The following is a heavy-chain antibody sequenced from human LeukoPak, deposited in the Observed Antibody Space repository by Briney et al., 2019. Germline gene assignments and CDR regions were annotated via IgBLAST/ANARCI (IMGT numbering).Heavy chain of an antibody. CDR3: AKGDYYDFDY. D-gene: IGHD3-10*01. J-gene: IGHJ4*02. Sequence: PGGSLRLSCAASGFTFSSYAMSWVRQAPAKGLEWVSTISDSDSRTYYADSVKGRFTISRDNSKNTLYLQMNSLSAEDTAVYYCAKGDYYDFDYWGQGTLVTASS. CDR2: ISDSDSRT. V-gene: IGHV3-23*01. CDR1: GFTFSSYA.